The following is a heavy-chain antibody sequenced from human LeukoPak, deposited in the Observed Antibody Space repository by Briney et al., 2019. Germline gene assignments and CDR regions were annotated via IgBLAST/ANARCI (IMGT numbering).Heavy chain of an antibody. CDR3: AREWGQYPLLYDGSGNWFDP. V-gene: IGHV4-59*01. Sequence: SETLSLTCTVSGGSIGSYYWSWIRQPPGKGLEWIGYIYYSGSTNYNPSLKSRVTISVDTSKNQFSLKLSSVTAADTAVYYCAREWGQYPLLYDGSGNWFDPWGQGTLVTVSS. D-gene: IGHD2-2*02. CDR2: IYYSGST. CDR1: GGSIGSYY. J-gene: IGHJ5*02.